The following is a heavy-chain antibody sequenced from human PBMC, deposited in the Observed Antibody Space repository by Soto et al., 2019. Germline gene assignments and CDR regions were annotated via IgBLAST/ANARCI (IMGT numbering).Heavy chain of an antibody. J-gene: IGHJ3*02. CDR2: ISAYNGNK. Sequence: QVQLGQSGAEVKKPGASVKVSCKASGYTFTSYGISWVRQAPGQGLEGMGWISAYNGNKNYAQKLQGRVTMTTDTSTSTADMELRSLKLDDTAVYDCARDGGQRERGGGPGDAFDIWGQGTMVTVSS. V-gene: IGHV1-18*01. CDR1: GYTFTSYG. CDR3: ARDGGQRERGGGPGDAFDI. D-gene: IGHD1-1*01.